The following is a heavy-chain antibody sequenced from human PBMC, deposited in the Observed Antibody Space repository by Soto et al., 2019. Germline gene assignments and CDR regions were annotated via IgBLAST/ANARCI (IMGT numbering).Heavy chain of an antibody. CDR2: IYYSGST. Sequence: PSETLSLTCTVPGGSISSYYWSWIRQPPGKGLEWIGYIYYSGSTNYNPSLKSRVTISVDTSKNQFSLKLSSVTAADTAVYYCAREVSGAFDIWGQGTMVTVSS. J-gene: IGHJ3*02. CDR3: AREVSGAFDI. V-gene: IGHV4-59*01. CDR1: GGSISSYY.